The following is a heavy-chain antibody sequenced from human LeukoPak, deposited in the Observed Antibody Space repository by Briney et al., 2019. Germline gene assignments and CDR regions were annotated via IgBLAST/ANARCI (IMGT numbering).Heavy chain of an antibody. CDR2: INYDARSR. J-gene: IGHJ1*01. V-gene: IGHV3-74*01. Sequence: GGSLRLSCAASGFTFSLSWMHWVRQAPGKGLEWVSSINYDARSRAYADSVKGRLTISRDNAENTLFLQMNSLRVEDTAIYSCVRGAGPGTPFDWGQGILVTVSS. CDR1: GFTFSLSW. CDR3: VRGAGPGTPFD. D-gene: IGHD1-1*01.